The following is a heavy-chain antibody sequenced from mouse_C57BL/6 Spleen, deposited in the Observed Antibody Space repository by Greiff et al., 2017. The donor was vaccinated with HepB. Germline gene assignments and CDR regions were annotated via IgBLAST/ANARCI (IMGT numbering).Heavy chain of an antibody. V-gene: IGHV1-69*01. CDR3: AITTVVARDAMDY. CDR2: IDPSDSYT. CDR1: GYTFTSYW. D-gene: IGHD1-1*01. J-gene: IGHJ4*01. Sequence: QVQLQQSGAELVMPGASVKLSCKASGYTFTSYWMHWVKQRPGQGLEWIGEIDPSDSYTNYNQKFKGKSTLTVDKSSSTAYMQLSSLTSEDSAVYYCAITTVVARDAMDYWGQGTSVTVSS.